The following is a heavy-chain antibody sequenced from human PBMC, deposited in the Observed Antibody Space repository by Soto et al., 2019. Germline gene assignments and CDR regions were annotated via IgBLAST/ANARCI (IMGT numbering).Heavy chain of an antibody. Sequence: PSETLSLTCAVYGGSFSGYYWSWIRQPPGKGLEWIGEINHSGSTNYNPSLKSRVTISVDTSKNQFSLKLSSVTAADTAVYYCARSVFPWGQGTLGTVSS. CDR1: GGSFSGYY. CDR2: INHSGST. V-gene: IGHV4-34*01. CDR3: ARSVFP. J-gene: IGHJ5*02.